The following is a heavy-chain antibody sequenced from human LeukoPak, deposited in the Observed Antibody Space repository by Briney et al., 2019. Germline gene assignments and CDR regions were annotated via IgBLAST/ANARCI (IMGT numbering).Heavy chain of an antibody. V-gene: IGHV3-21*01. CDR1: GFTFSSYS. CDR3: ARDPYSYGFEAYYYYGMDV. D-gene: IGHD5-18*01. CDR2: ISSSSSYI. J-gene: IGHJ6*02. Sequence: KSGGSLRLSCAASGFTFSSYSMNWVRQAPGKGLEWVSSISSSSSYIYYADSVKGRFTISRDNAKNSLYLQTNSLRAEDTAVYYCARDPYSYGFEAYYYYGMDVWGQGTTVTVSS.